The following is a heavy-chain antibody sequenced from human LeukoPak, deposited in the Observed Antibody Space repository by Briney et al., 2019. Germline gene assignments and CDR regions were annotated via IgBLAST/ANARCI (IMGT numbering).Heavy chain of an antibody. D-gene: IGHD6-19*01. V-gene: IGHV3-64D*06. CDR3: YISGWTEDIDN. CDR2: ISDNGGST. J-gene: IGHJ4*02. CDR1: GVTFSSHA. Sequence: TGGSLRLSCSASGVTFSSHAMHWVRQAPGKGLEYVSGISDNGGSTFYADSVKGRFTISRDSSKNTLYLQMSSLRGEDTAVYYCYISGWTEDIDNWGQGTLVTVSS.